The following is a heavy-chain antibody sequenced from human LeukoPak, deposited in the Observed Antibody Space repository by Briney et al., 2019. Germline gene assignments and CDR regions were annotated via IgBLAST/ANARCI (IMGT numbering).Heavy chain of an antibody. CDR2: INPNSGGT. CDR3: ASGDNLRFDY. D-gene: IGHD4/OR15-4a*01. J-gene: IGHJ4*02. CDR1: GYTFTVYY. V-gene: IGHV1-2*02. Sequence: ASVTVSFTASGYTFTVYYMHGVRQAPGQGGEGMGWINPNSGGTNYAQKFQGRVTMTRDTSISTAYMELSRLRSDDTAVYYCASGDNLRFDYWGQGTLVTVSS.